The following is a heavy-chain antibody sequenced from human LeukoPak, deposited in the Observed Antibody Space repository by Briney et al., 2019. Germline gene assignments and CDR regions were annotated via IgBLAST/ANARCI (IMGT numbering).Heavy chain of an antibody. J-gene: IGHJ1*01. CDR2: INHSGST. CDR3: AIVAVRGEFQH. D-gene: IGHD2-2*01. CDR1: GGSFSGYY. Sequence: PSETLSLTCAVYGGSFSGYYWSWIRQPPGKGLEWIGEINHSGSTNYNPSLKSRVTISVDTSKNQFSLKLSSVTAADTAVYYCAIVAVRGEFQHWGQGTLVTVSS. V-gene: IGHV4-34*01.